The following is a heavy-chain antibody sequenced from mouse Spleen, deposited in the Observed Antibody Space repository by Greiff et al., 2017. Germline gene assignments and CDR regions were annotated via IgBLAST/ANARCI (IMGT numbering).Heavy chain of an antibody. CDR2: IWAGGST. Sequence: QVQLQQSGPGLVAPSQSLSITCTVSGLSLTSYGVHWVRQPPGKGLEWLGVIWAGGSTNYNSALMSRLSISKDNSKSQVFLKMNSLQTDDTAMYYCARRDGYYPYAMDYWGQGTSVTVSS. CDR3: ARRDGYYPYAMDY. V-gene: IGHV2-9*02. J-gene: IGHJ4*01. D-gene: IGHD2-3*01. CDR1: GLSLTSYG.